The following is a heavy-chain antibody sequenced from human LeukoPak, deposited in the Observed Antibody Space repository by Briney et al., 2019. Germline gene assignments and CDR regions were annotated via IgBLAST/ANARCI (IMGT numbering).Heavy chain of an antibody. CDR2: IPYDGSSE. J-gene: IGHJ4*02. D-gene: IGHD2-15*01. CDR1: GFSLNNYA. CDR3: AKPRVSIGSHFDY. V-gene: IGHV3-30*18. Sequence: TGGSLRLSCAASGFSLNNYAIHWVPQPPGRGLGWVAMIPYDGSSEKYADFVKGRFTISRDNSKNTLYLQMNSLRDEDTALYYCAKPRVSIGSHFDYWGQGTLVTVSS.